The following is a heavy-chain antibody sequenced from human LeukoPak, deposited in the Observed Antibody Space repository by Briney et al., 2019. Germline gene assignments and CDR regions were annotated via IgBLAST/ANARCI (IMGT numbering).Heavy chain of an antibody. CDR1: GGSFSDYY. Sequence: SETLSLTCAVYGGSFSDYYWNWIRQPPGKGLEWIGSIFHSGSTYYNPSLKSRVTISVDTSKNQFSLKLTSVTAADTAVYYCARSWFSTGPADYWGQGTLVTVSS. V-gene: IGHV4-34*12. CDR2: IFHSGST. CDR3: ARSWFSTGPADY. J-gene: IGHJ4*02. D-gene: IGHD6-13*01.